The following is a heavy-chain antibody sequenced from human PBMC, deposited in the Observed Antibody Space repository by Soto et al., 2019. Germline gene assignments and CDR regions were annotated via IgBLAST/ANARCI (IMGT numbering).Heavy chain of an antibody. V-gene: IGHV4-59*01. D-gene: IGHD3-10*01. Sequence: SETLSLTCTVSGGSISSYYWSWIRQPPGKGLEWIGYIYYSGSTNYNPSLKSRVTISVDTSKNQFSLKLSSVAAADTAVYYCARVTVRGVVGVYGMDVWGQGTTVTVSS. CDR3: ARVTVRGVVGVYGMDV. J-gene: IGHJ6*02. CDR2: IYYSGST. CDR1: GGSISSYY.